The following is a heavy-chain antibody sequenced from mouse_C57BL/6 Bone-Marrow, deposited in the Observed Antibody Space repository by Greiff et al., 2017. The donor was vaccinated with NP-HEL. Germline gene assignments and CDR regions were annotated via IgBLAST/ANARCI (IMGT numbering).Heavy chain of an antibody. D-gene: IGHD1-1*01. Sequence: VQLQESGAELVKPGASVKLSCKASGYTFTEYTILWVKQRPGKGLEWIGWFYPGSGSIKYIENFKDKVTLTADKTSSTNYIELSRLTSEDSAVYFCARHESILRYFDYWGQGTTLTVSS. CDR2: FYPGSGSI. CDR1: GYTFTEYT. J-gene: IGHJ2*01. V-gene: IGHV1-62-2*01. CDR3: ARHESILRYFDY.